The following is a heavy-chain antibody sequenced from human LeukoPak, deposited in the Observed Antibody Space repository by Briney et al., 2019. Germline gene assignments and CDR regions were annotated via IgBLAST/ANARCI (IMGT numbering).Heavy chain of an antibody. D-gene: IGHD6-13*01. CDR2: IYPGDSDT. CDR3: ARFPGYSSSWYPYGMDV. Sequence: GESLQISCKGSRYSFTSYWIGWVRQLPGKGLEWMGIIYPGDSDTRYSPSFQGQVTISADKSISTAYLQWSSLKASDTAMYYCARFPGYSSSWYPYGMDVWGQGTTVTVSS. V-gene: IGHV5-51*01. J-gene: IGHJ6*02. CDR1: RYSFTSYW.